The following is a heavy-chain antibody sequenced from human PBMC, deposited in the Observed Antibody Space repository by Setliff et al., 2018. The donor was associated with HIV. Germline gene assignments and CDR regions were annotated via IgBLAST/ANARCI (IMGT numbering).Heavy chain of an antibody. V-gene: IGHV4-38-2*01. Sequence: SETLSLTCAVSGDSISGGYYWAWIRQAPGKGLEWVGSVSHRGTTYYKSSLKSRVTIAADTPKNQVSLNLRAVTAADTAVYYCTRRDVSPLWFGQFDYWGQGILVTVSS. CDR3: TRRDVSPLWFGQFDY. CDR1: GDSISGGYY. D-gene: IGHD3-10*01. J-gene: IGHJ4*02. CDR2: VSHRGTT.